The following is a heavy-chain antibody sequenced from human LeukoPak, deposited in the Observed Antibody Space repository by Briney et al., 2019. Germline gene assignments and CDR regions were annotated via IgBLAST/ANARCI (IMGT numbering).Heavy chain of an antibody. Sequence: GGSLRLSCTAPGFTFGDYAMSWVRQAPGKGLEWVGFIRSKAYGGTTEYAASVKGRFTISRDDSKSIAYLQMNSLKTEDTAVYYCTAEYDFWSGYQGYYWGQGTLVTVSS. CDR3: TAEYDFWSGYQGYY. J-gene: IGHJ4*02. CDR2: IRSKAYGGTT. V-gene: IGHV3-49*04. CDR1: GFTFGDYA. D-gene: IGHD3-3*01.